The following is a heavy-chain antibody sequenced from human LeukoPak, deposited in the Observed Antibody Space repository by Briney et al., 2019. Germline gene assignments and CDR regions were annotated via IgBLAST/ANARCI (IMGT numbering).Heavy chain of an antibody. CDR3: ARDLHYYGSGSYYLFDP. CDR1: GYTFTSYY. V-gene: IGHV1-46*01. Sequence: ASVKVSCKASGYTFTSYYMHWVRQAPGQGLEWMGIINPSGGSTSYAQKFQGRVTMTRDTSTSTVYMELSSLRSEDTAVYYCARDLHYYGSGSYYLFDPWGQGTLVTVSS. CDR2: INPSGGST. J-gene: IGHJ5*02. D-gene: IGHD3-10*01.